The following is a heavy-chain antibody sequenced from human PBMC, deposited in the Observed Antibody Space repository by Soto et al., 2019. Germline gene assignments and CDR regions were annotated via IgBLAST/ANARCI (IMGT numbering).Heavy chain of an antibody. J-gene: IGHJ4*02. CDR3: ARVPDLDYCSRTSCLYYFDY. V-gene: IGHV3-23*01. CDR2: INSNGGST. D-gene: IGHD2-2*01. Sequence: GGSLRLSCVASGFTFSRYVMTWVRQAPGKGLEWVSTINSNGGSTYYTDSVKGRFTISRDNSKNSLYLQMNGLRAEDTAVYFCARVPDLDYCSRTSCLYYFDYWGQGALFTVSS. CDR1: GFTFSRYV.